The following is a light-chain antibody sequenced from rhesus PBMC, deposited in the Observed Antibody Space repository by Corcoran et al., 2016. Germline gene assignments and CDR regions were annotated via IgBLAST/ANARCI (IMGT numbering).Light chain of an antibody. Sequence: DIVMTQTPLSLPVTPGEPASISCRSSQSLLHTDGYTYLDWYLQKPGQSPQLLIYGGSNKASGVPDRFSGSGSGKDFTLKISKVEAEDVGVYYCMQHKALPYSFGQGTKVEIK. CDR2: GGS. J-gene: IGKJ2*01. CDR3: MQHKALPYS. CDR1: QSLLHTDGYTY. V-gene: IGKV2-61*01.